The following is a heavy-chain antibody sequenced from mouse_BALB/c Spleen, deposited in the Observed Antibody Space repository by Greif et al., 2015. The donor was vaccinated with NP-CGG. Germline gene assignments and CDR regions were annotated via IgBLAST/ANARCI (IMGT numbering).Heavy chain of an antibody. Sequence: EVMLVESGGGLVQPGGSRKLSCAASGFTFSSFGMHWVRQAPEKGLEWAAYISSGSSTIYYADTVKGRFTISRDNPKNTLFLQMTSLRSEDTAMYYCARSGDGNYFDYWGQGTTLTVSS. CDR1: GFTFSSFG. V-gene: IGHV5-17*02. J-gene: IGHJ2*01. D-gene: IGHD2-1*01. CDR3: ARSGDGNYFDY. CDR2: ISSGSSTI.